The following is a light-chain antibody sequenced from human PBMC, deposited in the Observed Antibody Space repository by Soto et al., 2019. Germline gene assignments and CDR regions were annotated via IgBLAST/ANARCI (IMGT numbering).Light chain of an antibody. CDR1: QNIDDW. CDR3: QQYNSYWT. CDR2: DAS. V-gene: IGKV1-5*01. J-gene: IGKJ1*01. Sequence: DIQMTQSPSTLSASVGDRVSITCRASQNIDDWLAWYQQKPGKAPKFLMYDASTLTSGVPSRFSGSRSGTEFTLTISSLQPDDFATYYCQQYNSYWTFGQGTKVDI.